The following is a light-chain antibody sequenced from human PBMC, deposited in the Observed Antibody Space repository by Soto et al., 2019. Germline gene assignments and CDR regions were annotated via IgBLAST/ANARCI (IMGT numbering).Light chain of an antibody. CDR2: DVT. Sequence: QSALTQPASLSGSPGQLIIISCTGTSSDVGGYDYVSWYQQHPGKAPKLMIYDVTNRPSGVSNRFSGSKSGNTASLTISGLQAEDEADYYCISYARINTYVFGTG. V-gene: IGLV2-14*01. J-gene: IGLJ1*01. CDR3: ISYARINTYV. CDR1: SSDVGGYDY.